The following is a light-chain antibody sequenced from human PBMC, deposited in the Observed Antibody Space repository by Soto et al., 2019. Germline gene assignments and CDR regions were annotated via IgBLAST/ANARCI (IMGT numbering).Light chain of an antibody. Sequence: QSVLTQPPSVSGAPGQRVTISCTGSSFNIGAGYDVHWYQQLPGTAPKLLIYANNNRPSGVPDRFSGSKSGTSASLATTGLQAEDEADYYCQSYDSSLSGSVFGGGTKLTVL. CDR2: ANN. J-gene: IGLJ3*02. CDR1: SFNIGAGYD. V-gene: IGLV1-40*01. CDR3: QSYDSSLSGSV.